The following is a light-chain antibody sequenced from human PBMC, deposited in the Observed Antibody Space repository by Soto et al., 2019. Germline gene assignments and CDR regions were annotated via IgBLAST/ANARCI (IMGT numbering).Light chain of an antibody. J-gene: IGKJ5*01. CDR1: QSVSSN. Sequence: EIVMTQSPATLYVSPGERATLSCRASQSVSSNLAWYQQKPGQAPRLLISGASTRVTGIPARFSGSGSGTEFTLTISSLQAEDFVVYYCQQYNNWLPITFGQGTLLEIK. CDR3: QQYNNWLPIT. CDR2: GAS. V-gene: IGKV3-15*01.